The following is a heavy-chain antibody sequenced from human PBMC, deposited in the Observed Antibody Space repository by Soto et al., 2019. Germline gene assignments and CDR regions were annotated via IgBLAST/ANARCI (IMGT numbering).Heavy chain of an antibody. Sequence: ASVKVSCKASGFTFTSYAMHWVRQAPGQRLEWMGWINAGNGNTKYSQKFQGRVTITRDTSASTAYMELSSLRSDDTAVYYCARVTRIAAAGKNYYGIDVWGQGTTVTVSS. V-gene: IGHV1-3*01. CDR2: INAGNGNT. CDR1: GFTFTSYA. CDR3: ARVTRIAAAGKNYYGIDV. J-gene: IGHJ6*02. D-gene: IGHD6-13*01.